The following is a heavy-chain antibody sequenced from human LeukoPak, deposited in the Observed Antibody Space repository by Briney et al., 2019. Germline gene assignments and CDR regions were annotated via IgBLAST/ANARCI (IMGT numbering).Heavy chain of an antibody. V-gene: IGHV3-23*01. Sequence: GRSLRLSCVASGFTFSVHGMTWVRQAPGEGLEWVSSVGGGIDIYYADSVKGRFTASRDDSMETVYLQMNSLRAEDTAVYYCAKDATPHNGIWDNFDHWGQGTPVTVSS. J-gene: IGHJ4*02. CDR2: VGGGIDI. CDR1: GFTFSVHG. D-gene: IGHD1-26*01. CDR3: AKDATPHNGIWDNFDH.